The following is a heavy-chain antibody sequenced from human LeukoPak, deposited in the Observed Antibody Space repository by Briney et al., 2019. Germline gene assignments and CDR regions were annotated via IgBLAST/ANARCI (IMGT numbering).Heavy chain of an antibody. CDR1: GGSFSGYY. D-gene: IGHD3-22*01. V-gene: IGHV4-34*01. J-gene: IGHJ4*02. Sequence: SETLSLTCAASGGSFSGYYWSWIRQPPGKGLEWIWEINHSGSTNYNPYLKSRVPISVDTSKNPFSLKLSSVTGAETAVYYCARGPFISGIYDSSGYAIFDYWGQGTLVTVSS. CDR2: INHSGST. CDR3: ARGPFISGIYDSSGYAIFDY.